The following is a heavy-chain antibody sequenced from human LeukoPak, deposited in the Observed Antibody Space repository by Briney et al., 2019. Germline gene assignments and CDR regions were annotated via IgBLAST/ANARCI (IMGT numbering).Heavy chain of an antibody. Sequence: GGSLRLSCAASGFTFSDYYMSWIRQAPGKGLEWVSYISSSGSTIYYADSMKGRFTISRDNSKNTLYLQMNSLRAEDTAVYYCAKEGDSSGCLDYWGQGTLVTVSS. D-gene: IGHD3-22*01. CDR1: GFTFSDYY. V-gene: IGHV3-11*04. CDR3: AKEGDSSGCLDY. CDR2: ISSSGSTI. J-gene: IGHJ4*02.